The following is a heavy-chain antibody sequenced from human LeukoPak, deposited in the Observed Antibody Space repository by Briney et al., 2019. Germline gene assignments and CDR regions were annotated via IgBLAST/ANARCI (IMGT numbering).Heavy chain of an antibody. J-gene: IGHJ3*02. Sequence: GGSLRLSCAASGFTFSKFAVTWVRQAPGKGREWGSVISGNGGSTYYADSVKGGFNISRDNSKNTLYLQMNSLRGQDTAVYECAKGGRVYSDDAFDIWGEGTMVTVSS. CDR1: GFTFSKFA. D-gene: IGHD5-18*01. V-gene: IGHV3-23*01. CDR2: ISGNGGST. CDR3: AKGGRVYSDDAFDI.